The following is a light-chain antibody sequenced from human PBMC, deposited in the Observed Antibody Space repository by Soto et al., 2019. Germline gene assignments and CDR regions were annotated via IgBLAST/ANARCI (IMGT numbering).Light chain of an antibody. Sequence: QAVVTQPASVYGSPGQSITISCSGSSSDVGAYNYVSWYQERPGKAPKLIIYDVSNRPSGVSNRFSGSKSGNTASLTISGLQAEDETDYYCSSYTSSSTVVFGGGTKLTVL. CDR3: SSYTSSSTVV. CDR2: DVS. CDR1: SSDVGAYNY. J-gene: IGLJ3*02. V-gene: IGLV2-14*01.